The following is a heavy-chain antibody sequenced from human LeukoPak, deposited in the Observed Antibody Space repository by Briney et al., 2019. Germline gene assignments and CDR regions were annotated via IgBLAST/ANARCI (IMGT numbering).Heavy chain of an antibody. CDR2: ISGSGGST. V-gene: IGHV3-23*01. Sequence: GGSLRLSCAASGFTFSSYAMSWVRPAPGKGLEWVSAISGSGGSTYYADSVKGRFTISRDNSKNTLYLQMNSLRAEDTAVYYCAKGRYGGYLGWFDPWGQGTLVTVSS. CDR3: AKGRYGGYLGWFDP. CDR1: GFTFSSYA. J-gene: IGHJ5*02. D-gene: IGHD5-12*01.